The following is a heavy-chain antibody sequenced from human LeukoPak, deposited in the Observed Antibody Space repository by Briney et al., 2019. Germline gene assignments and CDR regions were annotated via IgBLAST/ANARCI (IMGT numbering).Heavy chain of an antibody. J-gene: IGHJ4*02. V-gene: IGHV4-59*01. D-gene: IGHD5-24*01. Sequence: SQTLSLTCTVSGGSISSYYWSWIRQPPGKGLEWIGYIYYSGSTNYNPSLKSRVTISVDTSKNQFSLKLSSVTAADTAVYYCARAGRDGYCDYWGQGTLVTVSS. CDR2: IYYSGST. CDR1: GGSISSYY. CDR3: ARAGRDGYCDY.